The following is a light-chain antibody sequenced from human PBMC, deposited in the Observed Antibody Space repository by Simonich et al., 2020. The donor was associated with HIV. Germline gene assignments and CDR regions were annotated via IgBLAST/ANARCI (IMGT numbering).Light chain of an antibody. Sequence: DILMTQSPSSLPASVGDRVTITCRASQGISNSLAWYQQKPGKAPKLLIYKASSLESGVPSRFSGSGSGTEFTLTISSLQPDDFATYYCQQYNSYWTFGQGTKVEIK. V-gene: IGKV1-5*03. CDR2: KAS. CDR3: QQYNSYWT. J-gene: IGKJ1*01. CDR1: QGISNS.